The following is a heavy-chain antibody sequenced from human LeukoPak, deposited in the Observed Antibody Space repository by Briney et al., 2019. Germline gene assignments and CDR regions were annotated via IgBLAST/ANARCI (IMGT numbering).Heavy chain of an antibody. D-gene: IGHD5-18*01. Sequence: PGGSLRLSCTASTFNLSRFAMTWVRQAPGKGLEWVSALSGSGRDTYYADSVKGRFTISRDSSKSTLYLRMTRPRVEDTAVYYCAKVRPGYSHYFYFMDVWAEGTTVAVSS. CDR2: LSGSGRDT. V-gene: IGHV3-23*01. CDR3: AKVRPGYSHYFYFMDV. J-gene: IGHJ6*03. CDR1: TFNLSRFA.